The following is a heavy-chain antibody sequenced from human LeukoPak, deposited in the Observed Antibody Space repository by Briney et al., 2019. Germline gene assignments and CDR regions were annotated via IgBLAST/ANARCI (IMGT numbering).Heavy chain of an antibody. D-gene: IGHD6-19*01. CDR3: ARDNGWNYLVY. J-gene: IGHJ4*02. V-gene: IGHV3-7*01. Sequence: GGSLRLSCAASGFTFSSYWMSWVRQAPGKGLEGVAQIKEDGSEKYYVDSVKGRFTISRDNAKNSLYLQMNSPRAEDTAVYYCARDNGWNYLVYWGQGALVTVSS. CDR1: GFTFSSYW. CDR2: IKEDGSEK.